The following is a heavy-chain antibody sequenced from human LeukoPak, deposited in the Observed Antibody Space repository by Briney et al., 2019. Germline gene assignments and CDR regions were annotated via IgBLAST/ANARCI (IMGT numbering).Heavy chain of an antibody. CDR1: GFTFSNYA. CDR2: ISGSGGDT. V-gene: IGHV3-23*01. D-gene: IGHD2/OR15-2a*01. J-gene: IGHJ4*02. CDR3: RYFLPHFDY. Sequence: GGSLILSCAASGFTFSNYAMNWVRQAPGKGLEWVSAISGSGGDTYYADSVKGRFTISRDNSKNTLYLQMNSLRAEDTAVYYCRYFLPHFDYWGQGTLVTVSS.